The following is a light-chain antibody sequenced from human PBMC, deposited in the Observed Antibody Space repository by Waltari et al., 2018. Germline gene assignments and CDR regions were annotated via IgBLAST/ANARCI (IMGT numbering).Light chain of an antibody. CDR2: EDN. J-gene: IGLJ2*01. Sequence: SYELTQPPSVSVSPGQTARITCPGDDLPNKYGYWYQQKSGQAPVLVIYEDNKRRSEIPERFSGSSSGTMVTLTISGAQVEDEGDYYCYSTDRTGKQRVFGGGTKLTVL. CDR1: DLPNKY. V-gene: IGLV3-10*01. CDR3: YSTDRTGKQRV.